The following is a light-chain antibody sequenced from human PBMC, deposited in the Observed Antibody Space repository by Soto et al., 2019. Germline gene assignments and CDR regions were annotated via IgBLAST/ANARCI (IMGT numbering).Light chain of an antibody. CDR1: SSDVGAYNY. CDR3: SSYTTSSIYV. J-gene: IGLJ1*01. CDR2: DVS. Sequence: QSVLTQPASVSGSPGQSITISCTGTSSDVGAYNYVSWYQQHPGKAPKLMIYDVSNRPSGVSSRFSGSKSGNTASLTFSGLQAEDEADYYCSSYTTSSIYVFGTGTKLPS. V-gene: IGLV2-14*01.